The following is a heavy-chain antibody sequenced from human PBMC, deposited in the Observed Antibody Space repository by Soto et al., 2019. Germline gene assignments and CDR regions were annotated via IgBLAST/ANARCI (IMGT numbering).Heavy chain of an antibody. V-gene: IGHV3-23*01. J-gene: IGHJ6*02. CDR1: GFTFSSYV. CDR3: ALGPRAPPPPDSGMDV. D-gene: IGHD4-4*01. Sequence: EVQLLESGGGLVQPGGSLRLSCAASGFTFSSYVMNWVRQAPGKGLEWVSGIRTSGGNTYYADSVEGRFTISRDNSKNALYLRMNSLSAEAPAVYYCALGPRAPPPPDSGMDVWGQGTTVTVSS. CDR2: IRTSGGNT.